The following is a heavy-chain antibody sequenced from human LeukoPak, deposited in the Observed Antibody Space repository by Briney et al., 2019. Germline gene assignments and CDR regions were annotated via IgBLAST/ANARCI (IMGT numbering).Heavy chain of an antibody. Sequence: PGGSLRLSCAASGFTFSDYGMHWVRQAPGKGVDWVAVVWPDGISKYYADSVKGRFTISRDNSKNTLYLQMNSLRAEDTAVYYCARAPPPVAGTMGYFDPWGQGTLVTVSS. CDR3: ARAPPPVAGTMGYFDP. CDR1: GFTFSDYG. CDR2: VWPDGISK. J-gene: IGHJ5*02. D-gene: IGHD6-19*01. V-gene: IGHV3-33*01.